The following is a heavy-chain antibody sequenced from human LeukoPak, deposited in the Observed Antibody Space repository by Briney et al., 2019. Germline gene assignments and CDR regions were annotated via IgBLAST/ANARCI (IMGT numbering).Heavy chain of an antibody. CDR3: ARDLGELLNY. CDR1: GFTFSWYS. V-gene: IGHV3-21*01. CDR2: VTSSSTYV. D-gene: IGHD1-26*01. Sequence: GGSLRLSCVASGFTFSWYSMHWVRQAPGKGLEWVSSVTSSSTYVYYGDSVKGRFTISRDNAKNSLHLQMNSLRAEDTAVYYCARDLGELLNYWGQGTLVTVSS. J-gene: IGHJ4*02.